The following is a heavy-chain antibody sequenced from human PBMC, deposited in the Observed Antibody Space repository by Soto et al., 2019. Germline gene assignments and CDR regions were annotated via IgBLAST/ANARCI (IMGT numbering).Heavy chain of an antibody. V-gene: IGHV3-66*01. J-gene: IGHJ3*02. D-gene: IGHD3-16*01. CDR2: IYSGGST. CDR3: ARDWAPPRAFDI. CDR1: GFTVSSNY. Sequence: GGSLRLSCAASGFTVSSNYMSWVRQAPGKGLEWVSVIYSGGSTYYADSVKGRFTISRDNSKNTLYLQMNSLRAEDTAVYYCARDWAPPRAFDIGGQGTMVTVSS.